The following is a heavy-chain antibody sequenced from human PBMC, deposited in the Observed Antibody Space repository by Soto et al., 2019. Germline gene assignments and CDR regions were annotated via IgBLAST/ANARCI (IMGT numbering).Heavy chain of an antibody. CDR2: ISSSGSTI. Sequence: GGSLRLSCAASGFTFSDYYMSWIRQAPGKGLEWVSYISSSGSTIYYADSVKGRFTISRDNAKNSLYLQMNSLRAEDPAVYYCARAGRWQWLPPAGIDYWGQGTLVTVSS. CDR1: GFTFSDYY. CDR3: ARAGRWQWLPPAGIDY. J-gene: IGHJ4*02. D-gene: IGHD6-19*01. V-gene: IGHV3-11*01.